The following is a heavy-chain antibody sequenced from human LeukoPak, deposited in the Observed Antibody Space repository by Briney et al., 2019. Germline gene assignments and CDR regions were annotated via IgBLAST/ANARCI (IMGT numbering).Heavy chain of an antibody. Sequence: ASVKVSCKASGYTFTGYYMHWVRQAPGQGLEWMGWINPNSGGTNYAQKFQGWVTMTRDTSISTAYMELSRLRSDDTAVYYCARDPAVAGHGGDAFDIWGQGTMVTVSS. CDR3: ARDPAVAGHGGDAFDI. CDR2: INPNSGGT. CDR1: GYTFTGYY. J-gene: IGHJ3*02. V-gene: IGHV1-2*04. D-gene: IGHD6-19*01.